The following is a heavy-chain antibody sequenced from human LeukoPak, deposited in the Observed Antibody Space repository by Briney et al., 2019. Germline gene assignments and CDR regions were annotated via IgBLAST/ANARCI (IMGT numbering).Heavy chain of an antibody. CDR1: GFTFSSYG. D-gene: IGHD3-10*01. J-gene: IGHJ6*04. V-gene: IGHV3-30*18. CDR3: AKRITYYYGSGYGMDV. CDR2: ISYDGSNK. Sequence: GRSLRLSCAASGFTFSSYGMHWVRQAPGKGLEWVAVISYDGSNKYCADSVKGRFTISRDNSKNTLYLQMNSLRAEDTAVYYCAKRITYYYGSGYGMDVWGKGTTVTVSS.